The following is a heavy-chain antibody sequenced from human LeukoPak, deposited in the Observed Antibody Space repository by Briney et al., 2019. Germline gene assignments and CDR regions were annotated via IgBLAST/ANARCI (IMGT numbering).Heavy chain of an antibody. J-gene: IGHJ5*02. V-gene: IGHV5-51*01. CDR1: GYSFTSHW. D-gene: IGHD4-11*01. CDR2: IYPGDSDT. Sequence: AGESLKISCKGSGYSFTSHWIGWVRQMPGKGLEWMGIIYPGDSDTRYSPSFQGQVTISADKSISTAYLQWSSLKASDTAMYYCARRVTVTTNWFDPWGQGTLVTVSS. CDR3: ARRVTVTTNWFDP.